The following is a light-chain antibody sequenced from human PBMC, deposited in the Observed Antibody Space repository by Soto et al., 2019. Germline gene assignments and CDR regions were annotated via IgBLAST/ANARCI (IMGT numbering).Light chain of an antibody. CDR2: GNS. Sequence: QSVLTQPPSVSGAPGQRVTISCTGSSSNIGAGYDVHWYQQLPGAAPKLLIYGNSNRPSGFPDRFSGSKSGTSASLAITGLQADDEADYYCQSYDISLSGVVFGGGTKLTVL. CDR1: SSNIGAGYD. CDR3: QSYDISLSGVV. V-gene: IGLV1-40*01. J-gene: IGLJ3*02.